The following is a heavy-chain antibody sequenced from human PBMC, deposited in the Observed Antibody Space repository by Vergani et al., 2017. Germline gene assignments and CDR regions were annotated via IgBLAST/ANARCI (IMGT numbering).Heavy chain of an antibody. Sequence: EVQLVESGGGLVKPGGSLRLSCAASGFTFIMHAMSWVRQAPGKGLEWVSTLSASDRRTHYADSVKGRFTISRDISKNTLFLHMNSLRPEDTAVYYCAKVGRSEVAGTFGAFDIWGQASMVTVSS. V-gene: IGHV3-23*04. CDR2: LSASDRRT. J-gene: IGHJ3*02. CDR1: GFTFIMHA. CDR3: AKVGRSEVAGTFGAFDI. D-gene: IGHD6-19*01.